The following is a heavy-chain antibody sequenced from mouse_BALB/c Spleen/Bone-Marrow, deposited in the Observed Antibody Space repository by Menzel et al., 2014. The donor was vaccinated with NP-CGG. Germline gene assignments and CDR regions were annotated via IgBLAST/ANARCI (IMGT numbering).Heavy chain of an antibody. CDR3: ARLEGNYGSTFAY. D-gene: IGHD1-1*01. CDR1: GYSFTSYW. Sequence: QVQLKESGAELVRPGASAKLSCKASGYSFTSYWMNWVKQRPGQGLEWIGMIHPSDTETRLNQRFKDKATLTVDKSSSTAYMQLSSPTSEDSAVYYCARLEGNYGSTFAYWGQGTLVTVSA. V-gene: IGHV1-61*01. CDR2: IHPSDTET. J-gene: IGHJ3*01.